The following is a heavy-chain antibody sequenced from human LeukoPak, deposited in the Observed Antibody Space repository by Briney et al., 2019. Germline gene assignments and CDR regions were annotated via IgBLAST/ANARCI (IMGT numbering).Heavy chain of an antibody. Sequence: SETLSLTCTVSGGSISSSSYYWGWIRQPAGKGLEWIGRIYTSGSTNYNPSLKSRVTISVDTSKNQFSLKLSSVTAADTAVYYCARDQWGSGRRFDYWGQGTLVTVSS. V-gene: IGHV4-61*02. CDR2: IYTSGST. J-gene: IGHJ4*02. D-gene: IGHD3-16*01. CDR1: GGSISSSSYY. CDR3: ARDQWGSGRRFDY.